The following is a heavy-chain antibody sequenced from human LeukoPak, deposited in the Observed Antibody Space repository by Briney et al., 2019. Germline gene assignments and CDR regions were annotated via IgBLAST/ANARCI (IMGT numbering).Heavy chain of an antibody. CDR3: TRVTRNSGWFFDY. D-gene: IGHD6-19*01. Sequence: SETLSLTCAVSGYSIRGGYFWGWIRQPPGMGLEWIGSTAHRGNTYYNPSLKGRVSISTDGSKNQFSLSLTSVTAADTATYYCTRVTRNSGWFFDYWGPGTLATVYS. V-gene: IGHV4-38-2*01. J-gene: IGHJ4*02. CDR1: GYSIRGGYF. CDR2: TAHRGNT.